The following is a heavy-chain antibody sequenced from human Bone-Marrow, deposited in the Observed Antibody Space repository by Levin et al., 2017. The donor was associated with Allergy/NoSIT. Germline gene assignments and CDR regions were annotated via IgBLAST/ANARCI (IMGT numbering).Heavy chain of an antibody. Sequence: ASVKVSCKASGYTFTGYYMHWVRQAPGQGLEWMGWINPNSGGTNYAQKFQGRVTMTRDTSISTAYMELSRLRSDDTAVYYCARARRDYGDHVLGDWFDPWGQGTLVTVSS. D-gene: IGHD4-17*01. J-gene: IGHJ5*02. CDR2: INPNSGGT. CDR1: GYTFTGYY. V-gene: IGHV1-2*02. CDR3: ARARRDYGDHVLGDWFDP.